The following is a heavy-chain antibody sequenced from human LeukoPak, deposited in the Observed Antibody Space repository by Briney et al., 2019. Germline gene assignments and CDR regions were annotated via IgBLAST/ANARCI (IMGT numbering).Heavy chain of an antibody. V-gene: IGHV1-8*01. CDR2: MNPNSGNT. CDR3: ARQPSRKFGVVIPGSDY. CDR1: GYTFTRYD. D-gene: IGHD3-3*01. Sequence: EASVKVSCRASGYTFTRYDINWVRQATGQGLEWMGWMNPNSGNTGYAQKFQGRVTMTRNTSISTAYMELSSLRSEDTAVYYCARQPSRKFGVVIPGSDYWGQGTLVTVSS. J-gene: IGHJ4*02.